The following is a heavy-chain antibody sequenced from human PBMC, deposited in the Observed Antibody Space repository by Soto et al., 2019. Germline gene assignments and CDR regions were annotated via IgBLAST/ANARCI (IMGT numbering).Heavy chain of an antibody. Sequence: ASVEGSCKASGYIFTGYYIQWVRQAPGQGLEWMGWINTKTGGTKYAQKFQGRVTMTRDTSINTAYMEVSRLRSDDTAVYYCATDKVAFDMWGQGTMVTVSS. V-gene: IGHV1-2*02. CDR1: GYIFTGYY. D-gene: IGHD3-9*01. J-gene: IGHJ3*02. CDR2: INTKTGGT. CDR3: ATDKVAFDM.